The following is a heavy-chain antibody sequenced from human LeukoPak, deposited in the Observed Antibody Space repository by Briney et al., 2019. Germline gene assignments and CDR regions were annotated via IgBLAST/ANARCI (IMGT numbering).Heavy chain of an antibody. V-gene: IGHV4-59*01. CDR2: ISNSGNI. CDR3: ARSPDSSGYYYYFDY. CDR1: GGSISSYY. Sequence: SETLSLTCTVSGGSISSYYWSWIRQPPGKGPEWIAYISNSGNINYNPSLRSRVTMSVDTSKNQFSLKMSSVTAADTAVYYCARSPDSSGYYYYFDYWGQGTLVTVSS. D-gene: IGHD3-22*01. J-gene: IGHJ4*02.